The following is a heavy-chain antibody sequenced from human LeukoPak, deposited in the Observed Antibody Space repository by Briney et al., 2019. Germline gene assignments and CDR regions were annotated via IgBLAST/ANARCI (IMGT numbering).Heavy chain of an antibody. Sequence: PGESLRLSCAASGFSFSSYAMSWVRQAPGKGLEWVSAISGSTGSTIYADSVKGRFTISRDNSKNTLYLQMKSLRAEDTAVYYCAKDGERGSYSGFDYWGQGTLVTVSS. CDR3: AKDGERGSYSGFDY. V-gene: IGHV3-23*01. D-gene: IGHD1-26*01. CDR2: ISGSTGST. CDR1: GFSFSSYA. J-gene: IGHJ4*02.